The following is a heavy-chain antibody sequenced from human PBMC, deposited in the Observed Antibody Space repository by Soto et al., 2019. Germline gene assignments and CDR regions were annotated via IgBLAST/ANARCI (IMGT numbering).Heavy chain of an antibody. CDR1: GFTFSSYW. Sequence: PGGSLRLSCAASGFTFSSYWMHWARQAPGKGLVWVSRINSDGSSTSYADSVKGRFTISRDNAKNTLYLQMNSLRAEDTAVYYCARDREAVAGVYYFDYWGQGTLVTVSS. CDR2: INSDGSST. J-gene: IGHJ4*02. V-gene: IGHV3-74*01. CDR3: ARDREAVAGVYYFDY. D-gene: IGHD6-19*01.